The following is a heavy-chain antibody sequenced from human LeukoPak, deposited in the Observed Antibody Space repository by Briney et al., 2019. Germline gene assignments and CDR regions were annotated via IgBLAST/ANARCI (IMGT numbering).Heavy chain of an antibody. D-gene: IGHD2-8*02. CDR1: GFTFSSYA. CDR2: INNNGGST. Sequence: GGSLRLSCAASGFTFSSYAMSWVRQAPGKGLEWVSTINNNGGSTSYADSVKGRFTISRDNSKNTLYLQMNSLRAGDTAVYYCAKPVTVSSPFDYWGQGTLVSVSS. J-gene: IGHJ4*02. CDR3: AKPVTVSSPFDY. V-gene: IGHV3-23*01.